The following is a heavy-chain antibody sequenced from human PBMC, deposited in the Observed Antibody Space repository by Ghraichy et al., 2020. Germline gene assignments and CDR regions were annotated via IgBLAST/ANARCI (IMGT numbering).Heavy chain of an antibody. Sequence: GGSLRLSCAASGFTFSSYAMSWVRQAPGKGLEWVSYISITSRFISYADSVKGRFTVSRDNAQNSLSLQMKSLRGEDTAIYYCARASTVVRFYYYAGMDVWGQGTTVTVSS. V-gene: IGHV3-48*01. CDR2: ISITSRFI. CDR3: ARASTVVRFYYYAGMDV. CDR1: GFTFSSYA. J-gene: IGHJ6*02. D-gene: IGHD4-23*01.